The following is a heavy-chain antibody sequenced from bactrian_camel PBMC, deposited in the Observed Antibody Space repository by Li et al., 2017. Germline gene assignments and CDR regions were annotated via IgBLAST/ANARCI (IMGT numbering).Heavy chain of an antibody. D-gene: IGHD6*01. CDR2: IDSDGIA. CDR1: GFTFSSYW. J-gene: IGHJ6*01. V-gene: IGHV3S1*01. Sequence: VQPGGSLRLSCAASGFTFSSYWMYWVRQAPGKGREGVAAIDSDGIASYAGSVKGRFTVSRDNAKNTLYLQLNSLKTEDTAMYYCTKDRGRAVVAGSFDSWGQGTQVTVS. CDR3: TKDRGRAVVAGSFDS.